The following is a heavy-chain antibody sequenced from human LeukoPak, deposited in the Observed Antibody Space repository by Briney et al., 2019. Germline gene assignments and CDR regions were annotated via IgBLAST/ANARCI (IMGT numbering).Heavy chain of an antibody. Sequence: SETLSLTCTVSSASLTSSSHYWGWIRQPPGKGLEWIGSIYYRGSTYYNPSLKSRFTISVDTSNNQFSLKLTSVTAADTAVYYCARNLRHCRGDDCYSGYFDYWGQGTLVPVSS. CDR3: ARNLRHCRGDDCYSGYFDY. CDR1: SASLTSSSHY. J-gene: IGHJ4*02. V-gene: IGHV4-39*01. CDR2: IYYRGST. D-gene: IGHD2-15*01.